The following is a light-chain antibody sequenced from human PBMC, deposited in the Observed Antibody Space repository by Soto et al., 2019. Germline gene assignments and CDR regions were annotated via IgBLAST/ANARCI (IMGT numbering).Light chain of an antibody. V-gene: IGKV3-20*01. J-gene: IGKJ1*01. CDR2: GAS. CDR1: QSVSSSY. Sequence: EIVLTQSPGTLSLPPGERATLSCRASQSVSSSYLAWYQQKPGQAPRLLIYGASNRATGIPDRFSGSGSGTDFTLTISRLEPEDFAVYYCQQYCTSPWTFGQGTKVDIK. CDR3: QQYCTSPWT.